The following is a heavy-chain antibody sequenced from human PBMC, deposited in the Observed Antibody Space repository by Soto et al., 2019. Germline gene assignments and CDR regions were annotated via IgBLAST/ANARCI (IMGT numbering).Heavy chain of an antibody. CDR3: ARAISGYVT. CDR1: GYTFTSYY. V-gene: IGHV1-18*04. Sequence: GASVKVSCKASGYTFTSYYMNWVRQAPGQGLEWMGWISPYTGNTHSATKIQGRLTMTTDTSTSTAYMDLGSLRSEDTSIYYCARAISGYVTWGQGTLVTVSS. J-gene: IGHJ5*02. D-gene: IGHD5-12*01. CDR2: ISPYTGNT.